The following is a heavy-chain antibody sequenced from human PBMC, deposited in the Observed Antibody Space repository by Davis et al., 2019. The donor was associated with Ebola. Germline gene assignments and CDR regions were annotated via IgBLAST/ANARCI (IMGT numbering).Heavy chain of an antibody. Sequence: SETLSLTCAVSGGSISSSNWWSWVRQPPGKGLEWIGEIYHSGSTNYNPSLKSRVTISVDKSKNQFSLKLSSVTAADTAVYYCARVRYSGYEPLAFDIWGQGTMVTVSS. D-gene: IGHD5-12*01. CDR3: ARVRYSGYEPLAFDI. V-gene: IGHV4-4*02. CDR2: IYHSGST. J-gene: IGHJ3*02. CDR1: GGSISSSNW.